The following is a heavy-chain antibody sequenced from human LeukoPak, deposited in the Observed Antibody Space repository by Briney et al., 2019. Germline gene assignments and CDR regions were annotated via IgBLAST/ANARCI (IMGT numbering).Heavy chain of an antibody. CDR1: GFTLSDYL. CDR2: IKEDGSEK. D-gene: IGHD6-6*01. J-gene: IGHJ4*02. Sequence: GGSLRLSCAASGFTLSDYLMTWVRQAPGKGLEWVANIKEDGSEKYYVDSVKGRFTISRDNAKNSLYLQMNSLRAEDTALYYCARDGSSRPSEYWGQGTLVTVSS. V-gene: IGHV3-7*01. CDR3: ARDGSSRPSEY.